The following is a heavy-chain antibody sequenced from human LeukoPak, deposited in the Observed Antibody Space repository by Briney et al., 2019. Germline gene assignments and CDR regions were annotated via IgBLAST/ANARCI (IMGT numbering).Heavy chain of an antibody. V-gene: IGHV3-48*01. D-gene: IGHD1-26*01. CDR1: GFTFNTHS. Sequence: GGSLRLSCAASGFTFNTHSINWVRQAPGKGLEWVSYISSSSSPIYYADSVKGRFTISRDNAKNSLFLQMNSLRAEDTAVYYCARALKDLRRRIGGTTTFDYYYYMDVWGKGTTVTISS. CDR2: ISSSSSPI. J-gene: IGHJ6*03. CDR3: ARALKDLRRRIGGTTTFDYYYYMDV.